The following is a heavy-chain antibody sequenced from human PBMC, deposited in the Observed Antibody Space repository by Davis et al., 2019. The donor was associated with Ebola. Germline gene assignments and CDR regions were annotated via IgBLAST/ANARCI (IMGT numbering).Heavy chain of an antibody. CDR1: GFTFSSYW. CDR2: INSDGSST. Sequence: PGGSLRLSCAASGFTFSSYWMHWVRQAPGKGLVWVSRINSDGSSTSYADSVKGRFTISRDNAKNTLYLQMNSLRAEDTAVYYCARESGNSGGDYWGQGTLVTVSS. V-gene: IGHV3-74*01. CDR3: ARESGNSGGDY. J-gene: IGHJ4*02. D-gene: IGHD4-23*01.